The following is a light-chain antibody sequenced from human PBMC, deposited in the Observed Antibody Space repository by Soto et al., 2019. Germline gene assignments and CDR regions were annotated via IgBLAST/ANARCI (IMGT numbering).Light chain of an antibody. V-gene: IGKV4-1*01. CDR1: QSVLYSSNNKHY. CDR3: QQYYSTPPT. J-gene: IGKJ2*01. Sequence: DIVMTQSPDSLAASLGERATINCKSSQSVLYSSNNKHYLAWYEQKPGQPPKLLIYWASTRESGVPERFSGSGSGTDFTLTISSLQAEDVAVYYCQQYYSTPPTFGQGTKLEIK. CDR2: WAS.